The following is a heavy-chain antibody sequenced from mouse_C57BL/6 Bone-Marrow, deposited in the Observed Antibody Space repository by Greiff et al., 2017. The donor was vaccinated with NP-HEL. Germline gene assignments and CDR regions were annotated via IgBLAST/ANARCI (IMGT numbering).Heavy chain of an antibody. CDR3: AKLYGSDV. CDR2: INPSTGGT. J-gene: IGHJ1*03. D-gene: IGHD1-1*01. Sequence: VQLQQSGPELVKPGASVKISCKASGYSFTGYYMNWVKQSPEKSLEWIGEINPSTGGTTYNQKFKAKATLTVDKSSSTAYMQLKSLTSEDSAVYYCAKLYGSDVWGTGTTVTVSS. CDR1: GYSFTGYY. V-gene: IGHV1-42*01.